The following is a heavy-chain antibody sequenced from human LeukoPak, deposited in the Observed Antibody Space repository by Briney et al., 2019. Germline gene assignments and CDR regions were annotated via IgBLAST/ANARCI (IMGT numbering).Heavy chain of an antibody. V-gene: IGHV4-59*01. CDR2: FYYSGST. D-gene: IGHD6-13*01. J-gene: IGHJ2*01. CDR3: ARGSSSSFNFDL. CDR1: GGSISSYY. Sequence: SETLSLTCAVSGGSISSYYWSWIRQPPGKGLEWIGNFYYSGSTNYNPSLKSRVTISVDTSKSQSSLKVSSVTAADTAVYYCARGSSSSFNFDLWGRGTLVTVSS.